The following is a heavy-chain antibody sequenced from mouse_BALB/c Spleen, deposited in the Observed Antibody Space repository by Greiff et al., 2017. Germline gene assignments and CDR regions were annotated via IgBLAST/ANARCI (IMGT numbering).Heavy chain of an antibody. CDR2: INPSTGYT. J-gene: IGHJ2*01. V-gene: IGHV1-7*01. CDR1: GYTFTSYW. Sequence: LQESGAELAKPGASVKMSCKASGYTFTSYWMHWVKQRPGQGLEWIGYINPSTGYTEYNQKFKDKATLTADKSSSTAYMQLSSLTSEDSAVYYCARLWLRRRYFDYWGQGTTLTVSS. CDR3: ARLWLRRRYFDY. D-gene: IGHD2-2*01.